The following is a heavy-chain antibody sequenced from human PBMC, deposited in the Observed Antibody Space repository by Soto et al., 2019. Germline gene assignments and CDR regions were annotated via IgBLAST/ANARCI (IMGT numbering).Heavy chain of an antibody. V-gene: IGHV3-53*01. CDR3: ATRDIVVVRSHLYYGMDV. CDR2: IYSGGST. D-gene: IGHD2-15*01. J-gene: IGHJ6*02. Sequence: GGSLRLSCAASGFTVSSNYMSWVRQAPGKGLGWVSVIYSGGSTYYADSVKGRFTISRDNSKNTPYLQMNSLRAEDTAVYYCATRDIVVVRSHLYYGMDVWGQGTTATVSS. CDR1: GFTVSSNY.